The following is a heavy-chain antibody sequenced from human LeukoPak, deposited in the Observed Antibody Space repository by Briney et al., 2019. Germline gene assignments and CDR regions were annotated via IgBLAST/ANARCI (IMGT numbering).Heavy chain of an antibody. Sequence: GESLKISCKGSGYSFTSYWIGWVRQMPGKGLEWMGIIYPGDSDTRYSPSFQGQVTISADKSISTAYLQWSSLKALDTAMYYCARQEYYYDSSGYYPVGFDYWGQGTLVTVSS. J-gene: IGHJ4*02. D-gene: IGHD3-22*01. CDR2: IYPGDSDT. CDR3: ARQEYYYDSSGYYPVGFDY. CDR1: GYSFTSYW. V-gene: IGHV5-51*01.